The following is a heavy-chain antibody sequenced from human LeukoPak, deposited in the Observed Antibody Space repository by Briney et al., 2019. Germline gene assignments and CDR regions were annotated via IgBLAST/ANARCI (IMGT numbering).Heavy chain of an antibody. CDR2: IKSDGGT. Sequence: GSLRLSCAASGFTFSTYWMHWVRQAPAKGLVWVSRIKSDGGTNYADSVKGRFTISRDNAKKTVSLQMNSLRPEDTGVYYCARAPSEIGGYYPEYFRHWGQGTLVTVSS. D-gene: IGHD3-22*01. CDR1: GFTFSTYW. J-gene: IGHJ1*01. CDR3: ARAPSEIGGYYPEYFRH. V-gene: IGHV3-74*01.